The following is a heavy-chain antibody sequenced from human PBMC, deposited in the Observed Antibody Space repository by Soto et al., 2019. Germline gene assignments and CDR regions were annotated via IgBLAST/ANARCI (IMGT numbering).Heavy chain of an antibody. J-gene: IGHJ5*02. CDR2: IIPIFGTA. Sequence: GASVKVSCKASGGTFSSYAISWVRQAPGQGLEWMGGIIPIFGTANYAQKFQGRVTVTADKSTSTAYMELSSLRSEDTAVYYCARSSSWGIAAVDPWGQGTLVTVSS. V-gene: IGHV1-69*06. CDR1: GGTFSSYA. CDR3: ARSSSWGIAAVDP. D-gene: IGHD6-13*01.